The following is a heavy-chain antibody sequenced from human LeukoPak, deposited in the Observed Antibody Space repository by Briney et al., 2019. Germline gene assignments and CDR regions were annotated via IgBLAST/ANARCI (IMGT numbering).Heavy chain of an antibody. Sequence: SETLSLTCTVSDGSISSSSYYWGWIRQPPGKGLEWIGSIYYSGSTYYNPSLKSRVTISVDTSKNQFSLKLSSVTAADTAVYYCARLKQWLALIDYWGQGTLVTVSS. D-gene: IGHD6-19*01. CDR2: IYYSGST. V-gene: IGHV4-39*01. CDR3: ARLKQWLALIDY. J-gene: IGHJ4*02. CDR1: DGSISSSSYY.